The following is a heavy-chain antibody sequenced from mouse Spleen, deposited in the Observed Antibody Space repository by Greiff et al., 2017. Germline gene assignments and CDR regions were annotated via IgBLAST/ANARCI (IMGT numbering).Heavy chain of an antibody. CDR2: IWSDGST. Sequence: QVQLKETGPGLVAPSQSLSITCTVSGFSLTSYGVHWVRQPPGKGLEWLVVIWSDGSTNYNSALKSRLSISKDNSKSQVFLKMNSLQTDDTAMYYCARQKGLITTATFYAMDYWGQGTSVTVSS. D-gene: IGHD1-2*01. CDR1: GFSLTSYG. V-gene: IGHV2-6-1*01. J-gene: IGHJ4*01. CDR3: ARQKGLITTATFYAMDY.